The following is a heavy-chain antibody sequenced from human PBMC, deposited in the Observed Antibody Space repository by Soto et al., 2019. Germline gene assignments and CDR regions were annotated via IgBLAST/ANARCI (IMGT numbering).Heavy chain of an antibody. V-gene: IGHV1-69*01. Sequence: QVQLVQSGAEVKKPGSSVKVSCKASGGTFSSYYITWVRQAPGQGLEWMGGISPSFGTPNYARKFQGRVTITADESTSTAYMELSSLTSEDTAVYYCARDYDNGSFDYWGQGTLVTVSS. CDR1: GGTFSSYY. D-gene: IGHD3-22*01. CDR2: ISPSFGTP. J-gene: IGHJ4*02. CDR3: ARDYDNGSFDY.